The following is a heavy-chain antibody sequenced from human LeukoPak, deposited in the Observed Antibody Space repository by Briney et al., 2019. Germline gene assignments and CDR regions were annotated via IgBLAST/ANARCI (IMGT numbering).Heavy chain of an antibody. CDR2: IKQDGGEK. Sequence: PGGSLRLSCAASGFTFSSYWMSWVRQAPGKGREGVANIKQDGGEKHYVDSVKGRFTISRDNAKNSLYLQMDSLRAEDTAVYYCAKDFHYYESGDYYYYFDYWGQGTLVTVSS. V-gene: IGHV3-7*04. CDR1: GFTFSSYW. D-gene: IGHD3-22*01. CDR3: AKDFHYYESGDYYYYFDY. J-gene: IGHJ4*02.